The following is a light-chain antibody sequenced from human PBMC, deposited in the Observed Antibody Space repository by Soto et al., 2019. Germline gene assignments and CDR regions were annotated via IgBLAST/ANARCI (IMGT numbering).Light chain of an antibody. CDR3: SSYTSSSTF. CDR2: DVS. V-gene: IGLV2-14*01. CDR1: SSDVGGYNY. J-gene: IGLJ1*01. Sequence: QSVLTQPASVSGSPGQSITISCTGTSSDVGGYNYVSWYQQHPGKAPKLMIYDVSNRPSGVSNRFSGSKSGNTASLTISGLKAEDEADYYCSSYTSSSTFFGAGTKLTVL.